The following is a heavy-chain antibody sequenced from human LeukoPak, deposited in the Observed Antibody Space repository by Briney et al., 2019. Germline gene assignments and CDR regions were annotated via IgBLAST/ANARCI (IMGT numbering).Heavy chain of an antibody. Sequence: GGSLRLSCAASGFTFSSYGMHWVRQAPGRGLEWVANIKQDGSERYYVDSVKGRFTISRDNAKNSLYLQMDSLRAEDTAVYYCARAAHSSSAFWGQGTLVTVSS. D-gene: IGHD6-13*01. V-gene: IGHV3-7*01. CDR3: ARAAHSSSAF. CDR1: GFTFSSYG. CDR2: IKQDGSER. J-gene: IGHJ4*02.